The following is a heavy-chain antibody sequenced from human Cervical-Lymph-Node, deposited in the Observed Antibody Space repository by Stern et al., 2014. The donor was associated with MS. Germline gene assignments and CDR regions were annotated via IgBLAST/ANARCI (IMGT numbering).Heavy chain of an antibody. D-gene: IGHD3-10*01. J-gene: IGHJ4*02. CDR1: GFTFSNAW. V-gene: IGHV3-15*01. CDR3: TTNYGQPY. CDR2: IKRNIDGGTT. Sequence: VQLEESGGCLVKPGGPLKLSCAASGFTFSNAWMTWLRQAPGKGLEWVCRIKRNIDGGTTECAAPVTRIFTISRDDSTSTLYLQMTGLKTEDTAIYYCTTNYGQPYWGQGTLVTVSS.